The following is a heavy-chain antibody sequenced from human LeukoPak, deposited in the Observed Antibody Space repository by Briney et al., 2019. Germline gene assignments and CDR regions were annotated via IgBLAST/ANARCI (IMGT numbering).Heavy chain of an antibody. CDR2: VNPNSGGT. J-gene: IGHJ4*02. D-gene: IGHD3-22*01. Sequence: GASVKASCKASGYTFTGYYMHWVRQAPGQGLEWMGWVNPNSGGTNYAQKFQGRVTMTRDTSISTAYMELSRLRSDDTAVYYCARPPHYYYDSSGYDWGQGTLVTVSS. CDR1: GYTFTGYY. CDR3: ARPPHYYYDSSGYD. V-gene: IGHV1-2*02.